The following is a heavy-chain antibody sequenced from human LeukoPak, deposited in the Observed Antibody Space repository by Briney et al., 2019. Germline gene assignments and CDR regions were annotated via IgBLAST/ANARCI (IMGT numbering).Heavy chain of an antibody. J-gene: IGHJ6*02. V-gene: IGHV3-48*04. D-gene: IGHD6-19*01. CDR1: GFIFSGYS. Sequence: GGSLRLSCAVSGFIFSGYSINWVRQAPGRGLEWLSYISSSSSTIYYADSVRGRFTISRDNAKNSLYLQMHSLRAEDTAVYYCARAGWYRNYGMDVWGQGTTVTVSS. CDR2: ISSSSSTI. CDR3: ARAGWYRNYGMDV.